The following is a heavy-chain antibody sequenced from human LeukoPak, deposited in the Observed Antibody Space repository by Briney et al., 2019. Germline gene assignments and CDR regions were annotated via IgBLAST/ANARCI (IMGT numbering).Heavy chain of an antibody. D-gene: IGHD6-13*01. V-gene: IGHV1-24*01. CDR1: GYTLTELS. Sequence: ASVKVSCKVSGYTLTELSMHWVRQAPGKGLEWMGGFDPEDGETIYAQKFQGRVTMTEDTSTDTANMELSSLRSEDTAVYYCATEIYSSSWYVMFDPWGQGTLVTVSS. J-gene: IGHJ5*02. CDR3: ATEIYSSSWYVMFDP. CDR2: FDPEDGET.